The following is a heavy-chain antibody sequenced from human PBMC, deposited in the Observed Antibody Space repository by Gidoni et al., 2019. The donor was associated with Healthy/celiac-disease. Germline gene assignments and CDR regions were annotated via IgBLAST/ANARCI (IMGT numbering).Heavy chain of an antibody. CDR2: IDPSDSYT. Sequence: EVQLVQSGAEVKKPGESLRISCKGSGYSFTSYWISWVRQMPGKGLEWMGRIDPSDSYTNYSPSFQGHVTISADKSISTAYLQRSSLKASDTAMYYCARRGIRITMVRGVITPYYYYGMDVWGQGTTVTVSS. D-gene: IGHD3-10*01. V-gene: IGHV5-10-1*01. CDR1: GYSFTSYW. J-gene: IGHJ6*02. CDR3: ARRGIRITMVRGVITPYYYYGMDV.